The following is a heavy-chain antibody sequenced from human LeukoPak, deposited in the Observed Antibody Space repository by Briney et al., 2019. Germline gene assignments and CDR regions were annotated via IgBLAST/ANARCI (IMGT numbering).Heavy chain of an antibody. V-gene: IGHV3-33*06. CDR3: AKHQAYGTNSVIDA. Sequence: GGSLRLSCAASGFTLRVYAMHWVRQTPGKGLEWVAVIWSDENNKHYADSVKGRFTISRDNSKNMIYLQMNSLRDEDTAVYYCAKHQAYGTNSVIDAWGQGTLITVSS. CDR2: IWSDENNK. D-gene: IGHD4-23*01. CDR1: GFTLRVYA. J-gene: IGHJ5*02.